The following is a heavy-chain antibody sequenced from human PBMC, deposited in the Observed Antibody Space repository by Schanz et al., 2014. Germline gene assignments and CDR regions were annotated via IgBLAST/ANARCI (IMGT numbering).Heavy chain of an antibody. V-gene: IGHV3-33*08. CDR1: GITLSGYG. J-gene: IGHJ4*02. Sequence: DLVESGGGVVRPGRSLRLSCAASGITLSGYGLHWVRQAPGKGLEWVAVMWNDGIKTHYADSVKGRFTISRDNSKNTLFLQMSSLRAEDTAVYYCARDGDFDYWGQGTLVTVSS. CDR3: ARDGDFDY. CDR2: MWNDGIKT.